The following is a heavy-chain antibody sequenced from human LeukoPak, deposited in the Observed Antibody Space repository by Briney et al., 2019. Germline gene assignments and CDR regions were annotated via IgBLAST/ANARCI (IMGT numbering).Heavy chain of an antibody. CDR1: GYTFTSYD. V-gene: IGHV1-8*01. J-gene: IGHJ6*02. Sequence: GASVKVSCKASGYTFTSYDINWVRQATGQGLEWMGWMNPNSGNTGYAQKFQGRVTMTRNTSISTAYMELSSLRSGDTAVYYCARSSGSPHYYYYGMDVWGQGTTVTVSS. CDR2: MNPNSGNT. D-gene: IGHD3-10*01. CDR3: ARSSGSPHYYYYGMDV.